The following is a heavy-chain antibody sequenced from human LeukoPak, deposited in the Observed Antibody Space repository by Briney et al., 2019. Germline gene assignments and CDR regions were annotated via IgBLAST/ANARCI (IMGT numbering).Heavy chain of an antibody. CDR3: AKDQGIAVAGTDDAFDI. V-gene: IGHV3-30*18. D-gene: IGHD6-19*01. J-gene: IGHJ3*02. Sequence: PWGSLRLSCAASGFTFSNYGMHWVRQAPGKGLEWVAVIGYDGSNEYYAEFVKGRFTISRDNSKNTLYLQMYSLRAEDTAVYFCAKDQGIAVAGTDDAFDIWGQGTRVTVSS. CDR2: IGYDGSNE. CDR1: GFTFSNYG.